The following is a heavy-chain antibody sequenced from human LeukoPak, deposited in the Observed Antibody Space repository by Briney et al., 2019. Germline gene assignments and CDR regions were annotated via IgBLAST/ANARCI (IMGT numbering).Heavy chain of an antibody. CDR3: AREGGAYSTSYYFDY. CDR2: INYSGTT. V-gene: IGHV4-31*03. Sequence: SQTLSLTCTVSGGSINSADYYWTWIRQHPGKGLEWIGYINYSGTTYYNPSLKSRITISVDTSKNQFSLKLSSVTAADTAVYYCAREGGAYSTSYYFDYLGQGTLVTVSP. D-gene: IGHD6-13*01. J-gene: IGHJ4*02. CDR1: GGSINSADYY.